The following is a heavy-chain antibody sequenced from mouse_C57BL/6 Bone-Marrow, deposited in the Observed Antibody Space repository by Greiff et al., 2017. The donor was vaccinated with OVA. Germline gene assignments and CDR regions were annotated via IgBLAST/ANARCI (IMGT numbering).Heavy chain of an antibody. D-gene: IGHD2-2*01. V-gene: IGHV1-55*01. CDR2: IYPGSGST. CDR3: ARWGLRRCYLDY. Sequence: VQLQQPGAELVKPGASVKMSCKASGYTFTSYWITWVKQRPGQGLEWIGDIYPGSGSTNYNEKFKSKATLTVDTSSSTAYMQLSSLTSEDSAVYYCARWGLRRCYLDYWGQGTTLTVSS. CDR1: GYTFTSYW. J-gene: IGHJ2*01.